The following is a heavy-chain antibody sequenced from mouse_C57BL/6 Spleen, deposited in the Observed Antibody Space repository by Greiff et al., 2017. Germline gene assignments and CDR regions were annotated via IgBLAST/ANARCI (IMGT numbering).Heavy chain of an antibody. V-gene: IGHV5-9-1*02. CDR1: GFTFSSYA. CDR2: ISSGGDYI. J-gene: IGHJ1*03. D-gene: IGHD4-1*01. Sequence: VQLKESGEGLVKPGGSLKLSCAASGFTFSSYAMSWVRQTPEKRLEWVAYISSGGDYIYYADTVKGRFTISRDNARNTLYLQMSSLKSEDTAMYYCTRDLGRNWYFDVWGTGTTVTVSS. CDR3: TRDLGRNWYFDV.